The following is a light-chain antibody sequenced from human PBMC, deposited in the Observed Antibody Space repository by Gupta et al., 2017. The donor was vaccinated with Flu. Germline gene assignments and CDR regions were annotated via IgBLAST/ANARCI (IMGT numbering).Light chain of an antibody. J-gene: IGKJ1*01. CDR1: QSRLHSNAYNY. CDR2: LGS. V-gene: IGKV2-28*01. Sequence: EIVMTQSPLSLPVTPGEPAAICCRSSQSRLHSNAYNYLDWYLQKPGQSPQLLIYLGSNRASGVPDRFSGSGSGTDFTLKISRVEAEDVGVYYCRQALQTPGTFGQGTKVEIK. CDR3: RQALQTPGT.